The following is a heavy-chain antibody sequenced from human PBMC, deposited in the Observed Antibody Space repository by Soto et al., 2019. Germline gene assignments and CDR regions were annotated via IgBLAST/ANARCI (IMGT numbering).Heavy chain of an antibody. CDR2: IYHGGTT. Sequence: SETLSLTCTVSGYYISSGSYWAWIRQPPGKGPEWIASIYHGGTTFYNPSLKSRITISVDTSNNQFSLKLTSVTAADTAVYYCARVHVMVVAGSTFDYWGHGTLVTV. J-gene: IGHJ4*01. D-gene: IGHD6-19*01. V-gene: IGHV4-38-2*02. CDR1: GYYISSGSY. CDR3: ARVHVMVVAGSTFDY.